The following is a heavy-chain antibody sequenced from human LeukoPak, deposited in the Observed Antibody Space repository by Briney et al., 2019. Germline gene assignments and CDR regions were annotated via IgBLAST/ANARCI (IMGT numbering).Heavy chain of an antibody. V-gene: IGHV1-8*02. Sequence: ASVKVSCKASGYTFTGYYMHWVRQAPGQGLEWMGWINPNSCNTGYAQKFQGRVTMTRNTSISTAYMELSSLRSEDTAVYYCARGGSGLGGFLEWSYHYYYYGMDVWGQGTTVTVSS. J-gene: IGHJ6*02. CDR2: INPNSCNT. D-gene: IGHD3-3*01. CDR3: ARGGSGLGGFLEWSYHYYYYGMDV. CDR1: GYTFTGYY.